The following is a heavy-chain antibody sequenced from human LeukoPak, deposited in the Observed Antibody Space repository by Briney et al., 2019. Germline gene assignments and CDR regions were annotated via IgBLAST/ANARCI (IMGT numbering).Heavy chain of an antibody. CDR2: IIPIFGTA. J-gene: IGHJ3*02. V-gene: IGHV1-69*05. D-gene: IGHD2-8*01. Sequence: SVKVSCKDSGGTFSSYAISWVRQAPGRGLEWMGRIIPIFGTANYAQKFQGRVTITTDESTSTAYMELSSLRSEDTAVYYCARGVSWAFDIWGQGTMVTVSS. CDR3: ARGVSWAFDI. CDR1: GGTFSSYA.